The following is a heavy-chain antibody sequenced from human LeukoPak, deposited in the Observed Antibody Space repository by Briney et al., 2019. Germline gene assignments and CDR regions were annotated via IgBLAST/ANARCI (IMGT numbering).Heavy chain of an antibody. V-gene: IGHV1-2*02. CDR1: GYNFTGYY. Sequence: ASVKVSCRASGYNFTGYYMHWVRQAPGQGLEWMGWINPNSGGTNYAQKFQGRVTMTRDTSISTAYMELSRLRSDDTAVYYCARGRITMIKNNWFDPWGQGTLVTVSS. J-gene: IGHJ5*02. CDR3: ARGRITMIKNNWFDP. D-gene: IGHD3-22*01. CDR2: INPNSGGT.